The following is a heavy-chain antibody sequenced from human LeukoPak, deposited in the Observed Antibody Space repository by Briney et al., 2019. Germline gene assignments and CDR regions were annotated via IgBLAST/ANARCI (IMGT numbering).Heavy chain of an antibody. J-gene: IGHJ4*02. CDR1: GLTFSSYA. CDR2: ISSASGSI. CDR3: ARLPAYCSSTSCYYDY. V-gene: IGHV3-48*04. Sequence: GGSLRLSCAASGLTFSSYAMSWVRQAPGKGLEWVSYISSASGSIYYADSVKGQFTISRDNAKNSLFLQMNSLRAEDTAVYYCARLPAYCSSTSCYYDYWGQGTLVTVSS. D-gene: IGHD2-2*01.